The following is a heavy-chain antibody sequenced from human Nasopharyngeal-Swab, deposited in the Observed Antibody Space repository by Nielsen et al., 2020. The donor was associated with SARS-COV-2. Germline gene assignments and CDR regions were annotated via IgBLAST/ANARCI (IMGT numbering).Heavy chain of an antibody. D-gene: IGHD3-10*01. CDR1: GFTFSSYA. Sequence: GESLKISCAASGFTFSSYAMGWVRQAPGKGLEWVSAISGSGGSTYYADSVKGRFTISRDNSKNTLYLQMNSLRAEDTAVYYCAGNMVRGVIFVRGFDPWGQGTLVTVSS. CDR2: ISGSGGST. J-gene: IGHJ5*02. V-gene: IGHV3-23*01. CDR3: AGNMVRGVIFVRGFDP.